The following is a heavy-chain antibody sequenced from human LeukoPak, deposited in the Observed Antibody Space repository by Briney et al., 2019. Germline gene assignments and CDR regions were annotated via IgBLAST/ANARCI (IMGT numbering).Heavy chain of an antibody. CDR3: ARDRSIAARPAVLAVAGEYFDL. J-gene: IGHJ2*01. V-gene: IGHV4-30-2*01. CDR2: IYHSGST. Sequence: SETLSLTCTVSAGSISSGGYYWSWIRQPPGKGLEWIRYIYHSGSTYYNPSLKSRVTISVDRSKNQFSLKLSSVTAADTAVYYCARDRSIAARPAVLAVAGEYFDLWGRGTLVTVSS. CDR1: AGSISSGGYY. D-gene: IGHD6-6*01.